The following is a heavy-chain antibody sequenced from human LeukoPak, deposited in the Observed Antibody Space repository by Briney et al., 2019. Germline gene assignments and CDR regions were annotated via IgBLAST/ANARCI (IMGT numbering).Heavy chain of an antibody. Sequence: GGSLRLSCAASGFTFSRSAMTWVRQAPGKGLEWVSVIYSGGSTYYADSVKGRFTISRDNSKNTLYLQMNSLRAEDTAVYYCARGWLQQQYPNWFDPWGQGTLVTVSS. CDR3: ARGWLQQQYPNWFDP. V-gene: IGHV3-66*01. J-gene: IGHJ5*02. D-gene: IGHD5-24*01. CDR1: GFTFSRSA. CDR2: IYSGGST.